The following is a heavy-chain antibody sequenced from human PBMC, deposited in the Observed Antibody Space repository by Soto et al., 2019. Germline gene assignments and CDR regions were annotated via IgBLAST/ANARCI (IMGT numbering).Heavy chain of an antibody. CDR1: GGSINSDHYC. D-gene: IGHD3-22*01. CDR2: IYWDDDK. CDR3: AHSLIGYYYDSSGSNWFDP. J-gene: IGHJ5*02. Sequence: TLPLTWTVSGGSINSDHYCWRWLRQPPGKGLEWLALIYWDDDKRYSPSLKSRLTITKDTSKNQVVLTMTNMDPVDTATYYCAHSLIGYYYDSSGSNWFDPWGQGTLVTVSS. V-gene: IGHV2-5*02.